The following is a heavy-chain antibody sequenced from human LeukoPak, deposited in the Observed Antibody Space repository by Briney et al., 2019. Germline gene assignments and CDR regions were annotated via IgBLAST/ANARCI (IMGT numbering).Heavy chain of an antibody. CDR2: IYPGDSDT. CDR3: ARRCSSTSCRSEPQYYFDY. J-gene: IGHJ4*02. D-gene: IGHD2-2*01. V-gene: IGHV5-51*01. CDR1: GYSFTSYW. Sequence: GESLKISCKGSGYSFTSYWIGWVRQMPGKGLEWMGIIYPGDSDTRYSPSFQGQVTISADKSISTAYLQWSSLKASGTAMYYCARRCSSTSCRSEPQYYFDYWGQGTLVTVSS.